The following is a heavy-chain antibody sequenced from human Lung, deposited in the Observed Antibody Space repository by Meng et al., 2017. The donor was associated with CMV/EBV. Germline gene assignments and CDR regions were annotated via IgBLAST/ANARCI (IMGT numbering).Heavy chain of an antibody. CDR3: TTVNWNYYDY. CDR1: GFTNSNAK. V-gene: IGHV3-15*01. D-gene: IGHD1-1*01. CDR2: IKPTTEHETI. Sequence: SCAGSGFTNSNAKLSWVRQAPGKGLERVARIKPTTEHETIDYAAPVEGRFTISSDDSRNTVYLQMNSLKSEDTAVYFCTTVNWNYYDYWGQGTVVTVSS. J-gene: IGHJ4*02.